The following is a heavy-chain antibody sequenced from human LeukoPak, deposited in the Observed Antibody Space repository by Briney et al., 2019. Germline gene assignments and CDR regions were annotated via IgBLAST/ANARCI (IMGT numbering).Heavy chain of an antibody. V-gene: IGHV3-48*03. D-gene: IGHD1-26*01. J-gene: IGHJ4*02. CDR3: ARGRVGATFDY. CDR2: ISSSGSTI. Sequence: GGPLRLSCAASGFTFSSYEMNWVRQAPGKGLEWVSYISSSGSTIYYADSVKGRFTISRDNAKNTLYLQMNSLRAEDTAVYYCARGRVGATFDYWGQGTLVTVSS. CDR1: GFTFSSYE.